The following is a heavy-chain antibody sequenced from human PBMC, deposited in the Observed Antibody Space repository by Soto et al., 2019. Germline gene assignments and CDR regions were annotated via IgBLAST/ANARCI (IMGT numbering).Heavy chain of an antibody. Sequence: VQLVESGGGVVQPGRSLRLSCAASGFTFSSYGMHWVRQAPGKGLEWVAAISYDESNEYYADSVKGRFTISRDDSKSTLYLQMNSLRAEDTAVYYCAKVVSYGSGCATFDYWGRGALVTVSS. CDR3: AKVVSYGSGCATFDY. CDR2: ISYDESNE. D-gene: IGHD3-10*01. V-gene: IGHV3-30*18. J-gene: IGHJ4*02. CDR1: GFTFSSYG.